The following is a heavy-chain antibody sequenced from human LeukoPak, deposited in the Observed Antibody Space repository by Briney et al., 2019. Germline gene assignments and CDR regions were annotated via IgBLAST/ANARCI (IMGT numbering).Heavy chain of an antibody. J-gene: IGHJ4*02. CDR2: IYSVVDT. Sequence: PGGSLRLSCAPSGFTVSSNYTSWVRQAPGKGQWWGSLIYSVVDTFYADSAKGRFTISRDNSKNTLYLQMTSLRAEDTAVYYCAAKVELRSNGPYFNSWGQGTLVTVSS. D-gene: IGHD1-7*01. CDR1: GFTVSSNY. CDR3: AAKVELRSNGPYFNS. V-gene: IGHV3-53*01.